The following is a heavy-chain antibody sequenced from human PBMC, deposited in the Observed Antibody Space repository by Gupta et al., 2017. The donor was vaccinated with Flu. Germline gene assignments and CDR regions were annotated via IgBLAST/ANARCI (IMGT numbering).Heavy chain of an antibody. CDR2: ISHDGSNY. V-gene: IGHV3-30*18. D-gene: IGHD5-24*01. Sequence: QERVVESGGGVVQPGRSLRLSCAASGFIFSNYGMHWVRQAPGKGLEWVAVISHDGSNYYHTDSVKGRFTISRDNSKNTLYLQMSSLRTEDTAVYYCAKDWRWDNNNYGMNVWGQGTTVTVSS. J-gene: IGHJ6*02. CDR3: AKDWRWDNNNYGMNV. CDR1: GFIFSNYG.